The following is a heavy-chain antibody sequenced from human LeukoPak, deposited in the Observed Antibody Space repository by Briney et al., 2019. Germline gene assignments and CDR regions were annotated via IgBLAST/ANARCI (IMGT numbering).Heavy chain of an antibody. Sequence: RGCLRLSCAASGISFTTYWMSWVRQAPGKGLEWGANKKDDGSDKYYVACVKGRFTISRDKPKNTLYLQMNSLRAEDTAVYYGARDSAGYDYWGQGTLVTVSS. CDR1: GISFTTYW. CDR2: KKDDGSDK. J-gene: IGHJ4*02. CDR3: ARDSAGYDY. D-gene: IGHD5-12*01. V-gene: IGHV3-7*01.